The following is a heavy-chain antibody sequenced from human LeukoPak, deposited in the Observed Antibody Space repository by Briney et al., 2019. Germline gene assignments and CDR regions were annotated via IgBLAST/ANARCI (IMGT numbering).Heavy chain of an antibody. CDR2: IYSGGTT. Sequence: PGGSLRLSCAASGFTFSGFAMTWVRQAPGKGLEWVSVIYSGGTTYYADSVKGRFTISRDNSKNTLYLQMNSLRAEDTAVYYCARGRRITIFGVIIDRYFDYWGQGTLVTVSS. CDR1: GFTFSGFA. D-gene: IGHD3-3*01. V-gene: IGHV3-66*01. CDR3: ARGRRITIFGVIIDRYFDY. J-gene: IGHJ4*02.